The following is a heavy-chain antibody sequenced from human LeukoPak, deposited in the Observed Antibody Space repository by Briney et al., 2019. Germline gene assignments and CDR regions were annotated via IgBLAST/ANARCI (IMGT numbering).Heavy chain of an antibody. CDR3: ARRRFLGN. CDR1: GFTFSSYA. CDR2: ISASGGNT. Sequence: AGGSLRLSCAASGFTFSSYAMSWVRQAPGKGLEWVSGISASGGNTYYADSVKGRFTISRDNAKNSLYLQMNSLRAEDTAVYYCARRRFLGNWGQGTLVTVSS. D-gene: IGHD3-3*01. J-gene: IGHJ4*02. V-gene: IGHV3-23*01.